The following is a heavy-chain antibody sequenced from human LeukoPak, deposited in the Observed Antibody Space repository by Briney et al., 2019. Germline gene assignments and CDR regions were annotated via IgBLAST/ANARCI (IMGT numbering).Heavy chain of an antibody. D-gene: IGHD3-3*01. CDR2: IYHSGST. CDR1: GGSISSGGYY. J-gene: IGHJ6*03. CDR3: AREGIYDFWSGKPLVYYMDV. V-gene: IGHV4-30-2*01. Sequence: SSETLSLTCTVSGGSISSGGYYWSWIRQPPGKGLEWIGYIYHSGSTYYNPSLKSRVTISVDRSKNQFSLKLSSVTAADTAVYYCAREGIYDFWSGKPLVYYMDVWGKGTTVTVSS.